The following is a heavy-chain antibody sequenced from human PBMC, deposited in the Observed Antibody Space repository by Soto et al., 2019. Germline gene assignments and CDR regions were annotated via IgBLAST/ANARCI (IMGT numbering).Heavy chain of an antibody. V-gene: IGHV3-30*18. J-gene: IGHJ4*02. CDR1: GFTFSSYG. CDR2: ISYDGSNK. Sequence: QVQLVESGGGVVQPGRSLRLSCAASGFTFSSYGMHWVRQAPGKGLEWVAVISYDGSNKYYADSVKGRFTISRDNSKNTLYLQMISLRAEDTAVYYCAKDQDYGDYGGYFDYGGQGTLVTVSS. D-gene: IGHD4-17*01. CDR3: AKDQDYGDYGGYFDY.